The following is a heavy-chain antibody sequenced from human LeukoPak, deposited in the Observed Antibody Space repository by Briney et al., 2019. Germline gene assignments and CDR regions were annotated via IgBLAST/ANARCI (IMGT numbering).Heavy chain of an antibody. CDR2: ISSRSTYI. J-gene: IGHJ4*02. D-gene: IGHD3-10*01. Sequence: GGSLRLSCAASGFTFSSYSMNWVRQALGKGLEWVSSISSRSTYIYYADSLKGRFTISRDNAKNSLYLQMNSLRAEDTAVYYCAARDSYGSGSYPIDYWGQGTLVTVSS. V-gene: IGHV3-21*01. CDR1: GFTFSSYS. CDR3: AARDSYGSGSYPIDY.